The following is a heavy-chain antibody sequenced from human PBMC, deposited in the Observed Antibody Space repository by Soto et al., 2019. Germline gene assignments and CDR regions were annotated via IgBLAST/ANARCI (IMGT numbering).Heavy chain of an antibody. CDR1: GLSFSNYG. Sequence: QVQLVESGGGVVQPGRSLRLSCVASGLSFSNYGTHWVRQAPGKALEWVALLSYDGSKEYYTDSVKGRFTISKDNSKNALYLQMGSLRAEDTAMYYCATLIPGVKRKSRTGTGGKDGWGQGTTVTVSS. CDR3: ATLIPGVKRKSRTGTGGKDG. D-gene: IGHD3-9*01. V-gene: IGHV3-30*03. CDR2: LSYDGSKE. J-gene: IGHJ6*01.